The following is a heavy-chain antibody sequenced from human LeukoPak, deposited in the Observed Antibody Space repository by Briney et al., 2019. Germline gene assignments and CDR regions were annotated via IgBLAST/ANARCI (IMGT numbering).Heavy chain of an antibody. CDR2: IYSGGST. J-gene: IGHJ4*02. D-gene: IGHD6-13*01. CDR1: GFTVSSNH. CDR3: ARVKSSSKGDHFDY. Sequence: PGGSLRLSCAASGFTVSSNHMSWVRQAPGKGLEWVSVIYSGGSTYYADSVKGRFTISRDNSKNTLYLQMNSLRAEDTAVYYCARVKSSSKGDHFDYWGQGTLVTVSS. V-gene: IGHV3-53*01.